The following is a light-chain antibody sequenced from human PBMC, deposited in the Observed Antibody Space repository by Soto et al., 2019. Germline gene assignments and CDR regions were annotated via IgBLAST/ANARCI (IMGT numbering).Light chain of an antibody. Sequence: QSALTQPASVSGSLGQSITISCTGTSSDVGGYHYVSWYQQYPGKAPKLMIYGVSSRPSGVSNRFSGSKSGNTASLTISGLQAEDEADYYCSSHKSSSTRLFGTGTKVTVL. CDR1: SSDVGGYHY. CDR3: SSHKSSSTRL. CDR2: GVS. J-gene: IGLJ1*01. V-gene: IGLV2-14*01.